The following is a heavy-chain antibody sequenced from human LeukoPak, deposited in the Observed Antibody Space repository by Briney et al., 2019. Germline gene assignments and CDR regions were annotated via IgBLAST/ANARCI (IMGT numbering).Heavy chain of an antibody. D-gene: IGHD4-23*01. CDR3: ARVAAGYSVNYFDY. CDR2: ISTGSSTT. CDR1: EFAFSTYN. V-gene: IGHV3-48*02. J-gene: IGHJ4*02. Sequence: GGSLRLSCAASEFAFSTYNMNWVRQAPGKGLEWVSYISTGSSTTYYADSVKGRFTISRDNVENSLYLQMNSLRDEDTAVYYCARVAAGYSVNYFDYWAREPWSPSPQ.